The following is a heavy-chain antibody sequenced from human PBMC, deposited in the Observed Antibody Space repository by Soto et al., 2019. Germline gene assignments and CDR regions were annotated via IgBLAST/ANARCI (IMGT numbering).Heavy chain of an antibody. J-gene: IGHJ6*02. CDR3: AREDRDRETGLIPAAIDGMDV. Sequence: QVQLVQSGAEVKKPGSSVKVSCKASGGTFSRYSITWVRQAPGHGVEWIGRIIPIFGIGSYAQKFQGRVTITADESTSTAYMELSSLRSDDTAVYYCAREDRDRETGLIPAAIDGMDVWGQGTTVTVSS. D-gene: IGHD2-2*01. CDR1: GGTFSRYS. CDR2: IIPIFGIG. V-gene: IGHV1-69*08.